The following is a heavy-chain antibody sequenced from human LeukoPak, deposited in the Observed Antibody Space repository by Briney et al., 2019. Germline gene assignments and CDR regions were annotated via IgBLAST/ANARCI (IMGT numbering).Heavy chain of an antibody. D-gene: IGHD3-10*01. V-gene: IGHV1-2*02. J-gene: IGHJ4*02. Sequence: ASVKVSCKASGYTFTSYDINWVRQATGQGLEWMGWINSNSGGTNYAQKFQGRVTMTRDTSISTAYMELSRLRSDDTAVYYCARVPRSFYGSGSYQDYWGQGTLVTVSS. CDR2: INSNSGGT. CDR1: GYTFTSYD. CDR3: ARVPRSFYGSGSYQDY.